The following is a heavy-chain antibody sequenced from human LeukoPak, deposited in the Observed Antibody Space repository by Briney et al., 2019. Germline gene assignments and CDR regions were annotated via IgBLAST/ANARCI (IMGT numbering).Heavy chain of an antibody. CDR1: GFNFNNFA. CDR3: AKGAEIDL. V-gene: IGHV3-23*01. J-gene: IGHJ5*02. Sequence: PGGSLRLSCAASGFNFNNFAMSWVRQAPGKGLEWLSAMTGPADTTYYAESVKGRFTISRDYSKSMVFLQMNSLRVEDTAIYYCAKGAEIDLWGQGTLVTVSS. CDR2: MTGPADTT.